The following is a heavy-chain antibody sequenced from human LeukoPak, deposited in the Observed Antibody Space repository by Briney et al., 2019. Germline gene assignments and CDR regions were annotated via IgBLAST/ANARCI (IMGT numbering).Heavy chain of an antibody. CDR2: MNPNSGNT. CDR1: GYTFTSYD. CDR3: ARNDVVVPAAIYYYYGMDV. J-gene: IGHJ6*02. Sequence: GASVKVSCKASGYTFTSYDINWVRQATGQGLEWMGWMNPNSGNTGYAQKFQGRVTMTRNTSISTAYMELSSLRSEDTAVYYCARNDVVVPAAIYYYYGMDVWGQGTTVTVSS. V-gene: IGHV1-8*01. D-gene: IGHD2-2*02.